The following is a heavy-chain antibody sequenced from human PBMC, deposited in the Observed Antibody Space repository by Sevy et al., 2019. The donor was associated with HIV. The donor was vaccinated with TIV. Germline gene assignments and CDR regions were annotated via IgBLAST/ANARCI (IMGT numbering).Heavy chain of an antibody. CDR2: MHYYGNT. Sequence: SETLSLTCTVSGDSVSSGSYHWVWIRQPPGKGLECIGYMHYYGNTNFNPSLRSRVTLSVDTSGNQFSLKLSSVTAADTAVYYCARRRTALVAGYYYGLDVWGQGTTVTVSS. V-gene: IGHV4-61*01. J-gene: IGHJ6*02. D-gene: IGHD5-18*01. CDR1: GDSVSSGSYH. CDR3: ARRRTALVAGYYYGLDV.